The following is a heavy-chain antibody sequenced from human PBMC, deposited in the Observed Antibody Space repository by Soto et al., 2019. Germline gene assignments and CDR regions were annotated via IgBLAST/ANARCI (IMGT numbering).Heavy chain of an antibody. D-gene: IGHD2-21*02. V-gene: IGHV3-64*01. Sequence: GGSLRLSCAASGFTFSNYAMYWVRQAPGKGLEYVSSISSNGGSTYYANSVKGRFTISRDNSKNTLYLQMGSLRAEDMAVYYCARSIVVVTALDYWGQGTLVTVSS. CDR3: ARSIVVVTALDY. CDR1: GFTFSNYA. CDR2: ISSNGGST. J-gene: IGHJ4*02.